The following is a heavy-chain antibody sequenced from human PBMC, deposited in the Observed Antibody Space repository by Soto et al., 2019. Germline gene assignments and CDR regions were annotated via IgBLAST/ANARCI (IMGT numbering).Heavy chain of an antibody. CDR1: GYTFTSYY. CDR3: ARDPLGYCSGGSCYSGGVWFDP. Sequence: ASVKVSCKASGYTFTSYYMHWVRQAPGQGLEWMGIINPSGGSTSYAQKFQGRVTMTRDTSTSTVYMELSSLRSEDTAVYYCARDPLGYCSGGSCYSGGVWFDPWGQGTLVTVSS. J-gene: IGHJ5*02. CDR2: INPSGGST. D-gene: IGHD2-15*01. V-gene: IGHV1-46*01.